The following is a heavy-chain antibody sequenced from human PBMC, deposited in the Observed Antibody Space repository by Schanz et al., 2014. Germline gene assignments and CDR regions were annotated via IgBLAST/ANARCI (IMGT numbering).Heavy chain of an antibody. Sequence: EVQLVESGGGLVKPGGSLRLSCVTSGFTFGAYTMNWVRQAPGKGLEWVSSISSRSSYIYYTDSVKGRFTISRDNAKKSLYLQMISLRAEDTAVYYCAREEGYGYGPGAFDIWGQGTMVTVSS. CDR3: AREEGYGYGPGAFDI. V-gene: IGHV3-21*01. CDR2: ISSRSSYI. CDR1: GFTFGAYT. D-gene: IGHD5-18*01. J-gene: IGHJ3*02.